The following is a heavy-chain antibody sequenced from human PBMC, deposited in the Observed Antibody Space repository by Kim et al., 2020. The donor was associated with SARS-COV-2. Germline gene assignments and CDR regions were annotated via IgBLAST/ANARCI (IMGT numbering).Heavy chain of an antibody. D-gene: IGHD1-26*01. Sequence: KFQGRVTITADKSTSPAYMELSSLRSEDTAVYYCARGRYSGSFNFDYWGQGTLVTVSS. V-gene: IGHV1-69*02. CDR3: ARGRYSGSFNFDY. J-gene: IGHJ4*02.